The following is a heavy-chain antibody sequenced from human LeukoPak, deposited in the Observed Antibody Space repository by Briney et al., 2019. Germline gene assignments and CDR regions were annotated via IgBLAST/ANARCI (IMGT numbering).Heavy chain of an antibody. CDR1: GYTFTGYY. CDR2: IYPNSGAT. V-gene: IGHV1-2*02. J-gene: IGHJ4*02. CDR3: GTLLSNGPFDY. Sequence: ASVKVSCRASGYTFTGYYMHWVRQAPGQGLEWMGYIYPNSGATKYAQKFQGRVTMTRDTSISTAYMELSGLRSDDTAVYYCGTLLSNGPFDYWGQGSLVTVSS.